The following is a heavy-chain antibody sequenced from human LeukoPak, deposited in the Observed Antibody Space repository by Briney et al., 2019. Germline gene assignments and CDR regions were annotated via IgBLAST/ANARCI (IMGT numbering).Heavy chain of an antibody. V-gene: IGHV3-30*04. D-gene: IGHD3-10*01. Sequence: GGSLRLSCAASGFTFSSYAVHWVRQAPGKGLEWVAVISYDGSNKYYADSVKGRFTISRDNSKNTLYLQMNSLRAEDTAVYYCARGRDYYGSGRRFDYWGQGTLVTVSS. CDR3: ARGRDYYGSGRRFDY. CDR1: GFTFSSYA. J-gene: IGHJ4*02. CDR2: ISYDGSNK.